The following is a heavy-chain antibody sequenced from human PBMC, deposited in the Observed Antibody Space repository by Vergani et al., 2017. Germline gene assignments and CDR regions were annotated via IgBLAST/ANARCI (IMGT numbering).Heavy chain of an antibody. CDR3: ARDGVDTASHRFFLRFCFDY. J-gene: IGHJ4*02. D-gene: IGHD5-18*01. CDR1: GGTFSSYA. CDR2: IIPILGIA. Sequence: QVQLVQSGAEVKKPGSSVKVSCKASGGTFSSYAISWVRQAPGQGLEWMGRIIPILGIANYAQKFQGRVTITADKSTSTAYMELSSLRSEDTALYYCARDGVDTASHRFFLRFCFDYWGQGTLVTVSS. V-gene: IGHV1-69*04.